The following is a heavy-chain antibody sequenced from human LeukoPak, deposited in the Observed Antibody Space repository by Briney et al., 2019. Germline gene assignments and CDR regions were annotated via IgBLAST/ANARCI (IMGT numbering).Heavy chain of an antibody. CDR1: GFTFSDYY. D-gene: IGHD2/OR15-2a*01. Sequence: PGRSLRLSCAASGFTFSDYYMSWIRQAPGKGLEWVSYISSSGTTIYYADSVKGRFTISRDNAKNSLYLQMNSLRAEDTAVYYCARHKGTTPIIDYWGQGTLVTVSS. CDR2: ISSSGTTI. CDR3: ARHKGTTPIIDY. V-gene: IGHV3-11*04. J-gene: IGHJ4*02.